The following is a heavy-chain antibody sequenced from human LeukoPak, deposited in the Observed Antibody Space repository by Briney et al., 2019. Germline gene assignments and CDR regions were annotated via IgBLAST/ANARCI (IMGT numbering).Heavy chain of an antibody. V-gene: IGHV4-30-2*01. D-gene: IGHD3-16*01. Sequence: PSETLSHTCAVSGVSISSGGYSWGWLRQAPGKGLESIGYIYHSSSTYYNPSLKSRVTRSVDRSKHQFSLKLSSVTAADTAVYYCARDGGGRGPAYYYGMDVWGQGTTVTVSS. J-gene: IGHJ6*02. CDR1: GVSISSGGYS. CDR3: ARDGGGRGPAYYYGMDV. CDR2: IYHSSST.